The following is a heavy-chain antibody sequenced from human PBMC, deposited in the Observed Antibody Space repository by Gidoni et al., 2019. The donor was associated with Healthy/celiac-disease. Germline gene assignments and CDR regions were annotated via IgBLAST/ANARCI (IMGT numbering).Heavy chain of an antibody. CDR1: GGSISSSSYD. J-gene: IGHJ6*02. Sequence: QLQLQESGPGLVKPSETLSLTCTVSGGSISSSSYDWGWIRQPPGKGLEWIGSIYYSGSTYSNPSLKSRVTISVDTSKNQFSLELSSVTAAETAVYYCTRRSGGGGWDVWGQGTTVTVSS. CDR3: TRRSGGGGWDV. V-gene: IGHV4-39*07. D-gene: IGHD3-16*01. CDR2: IYYSGST.